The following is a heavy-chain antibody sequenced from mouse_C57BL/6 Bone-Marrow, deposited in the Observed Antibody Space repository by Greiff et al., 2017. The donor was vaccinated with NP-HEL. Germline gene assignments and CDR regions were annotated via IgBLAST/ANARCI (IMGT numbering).Heavy chain of an antibody. CDR1: GYTFTSYW. V-gene: IGHV1-50*01. D-gene: IGHD1-1*01. Sequence: QVQLQQPGAELVKPGASVKLSCKASGYTFTSYWMQWVKQRPGQGLEWIGEIDPSDSYTNYNQKFKGKATLTVDTSSSTAYMQLSSLTSEDSAVYYCAFSPIYYYGSSYGAMDYWGQGTSVTVSS. J-gene: IGHJ4*01. CDR2: IDPSDSYT. CDR3: AFSPIYYYGSSYGAMDY.